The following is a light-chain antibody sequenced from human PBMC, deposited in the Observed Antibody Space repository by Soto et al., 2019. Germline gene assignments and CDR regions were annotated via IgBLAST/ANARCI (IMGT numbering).Light chain of an antibody. J-gene: IGKJ1*01. CDR2: GAS. V-gene: IGKV3-20*01. CDR1: QSVSNNY. Sequence: EIVLTQSPGTLSLSPGERATLSCRASQSVSNNYLAWYQQTPGQAPRLLISGASNRATGIPDRFSGSGSGTDFTLTISRLEPEDFAVYYCQQYGSSGTFGQGTKVDNK. CDR3: QQYGSSGT.